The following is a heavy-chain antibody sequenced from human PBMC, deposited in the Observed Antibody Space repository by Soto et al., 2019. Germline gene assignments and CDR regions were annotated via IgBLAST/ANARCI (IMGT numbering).Heavy chain of an antibody. J-gene: IGHJ6*02. CDR1: GYSFTKYG. CDR3: ASTDCSSTSCYNYYDYGMDV. V-gene: IGHV1-3*01. D-gene: IGHD2-2*01. Sequence: QVQLVQSGTEVKKPGASVKVSCKTSGYSFTKYGLHWVRQAPGQRLEWMGWINPGNGDTKYSQKLQGRVTITRDTSATAAYMELSSLRSEDTAVFYCASTDCSSTSCYNYYDYGMDVWGQGTTVTVSS. CDR2: INPGNGDT.